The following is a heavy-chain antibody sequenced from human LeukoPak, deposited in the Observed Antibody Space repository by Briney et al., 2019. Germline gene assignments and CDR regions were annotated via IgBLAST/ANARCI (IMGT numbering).Heavy chain of an antibody. CDR1: GFTFSGYE. V-gene: IGHV3-48*03. Sequence: GGSLRLSCAASGFTFSGYEMNWIRQAPGKGLEWVSYSSSSGSNTHYADSVKGRFTVSRDNAKKSVYLQMDSLRAEDTAVYYCARVKWLDDYWGQGTLVTVSS. CDR2: SSSSGSNT. J-gene: IGHJ4*02. CDR3: ARVKWLDDY. D-gene: IGHD3-22*01.